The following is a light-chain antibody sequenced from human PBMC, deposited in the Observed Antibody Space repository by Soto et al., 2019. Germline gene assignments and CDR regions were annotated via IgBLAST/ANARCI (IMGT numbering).Light chain of an antibody. V-gene: IGKV1-5*03. CDR3: QKYNSAPLT. CDR2: KAS. J-gene: IGKJ4*01. CDR1: QSISSW. Sequence: DIQMTQSPSTLSASVEDRVTITCRASQSISSWLAWYQQKPGKAPNLLIYKASSLESGVPSRFSGSGSGTEFTLTISSLQPDDFATYYCQKYNSAPLTFGGGTKVEIK.